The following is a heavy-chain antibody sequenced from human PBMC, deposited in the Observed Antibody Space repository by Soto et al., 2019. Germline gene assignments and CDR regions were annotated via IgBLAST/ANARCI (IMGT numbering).Heavy chain of an antibody. D-gene: IGHD3-9*01. CDR1: GHSISSSNYY. CDR2: IFYSGFT. J-gene: IGHJ4*02. Sequence: SETLSLTCTVSGHSISSSNYYWGWIRQPPGKGLEWIGSIFYSGFTYDNPSLKSRVTMSVDRSKNQFSLRLSSVTAADTAVYYCARLRADILTGYYMVFDYWGQGTLVTVSS. CDR3: ARLRADILTGYYMVFDY. V-gene: IGHV4-39*01.